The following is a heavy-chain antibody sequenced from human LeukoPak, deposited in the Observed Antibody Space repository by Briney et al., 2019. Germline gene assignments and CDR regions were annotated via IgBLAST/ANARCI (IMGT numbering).Heavy chain of an antibody. CDR1: VGSISSGGYY. CDR2: IYYSGST. J-gene: IGHJ6*02. V-gene: IGHV4-31*03. CDR3: ARDRLRDYYYYGMDV. D-gene: IGHD3-16*01. Sequence: SQTLSLTCTVSVGSISSGGYYWSWIRQHPGKGLEWIVYIYYSGSTYYNPSLKSRVTISVDTSKNQFSLKLSSVTAADTAVYYCARDRLRDYYYYGMDVWGQGTTVTVSS.